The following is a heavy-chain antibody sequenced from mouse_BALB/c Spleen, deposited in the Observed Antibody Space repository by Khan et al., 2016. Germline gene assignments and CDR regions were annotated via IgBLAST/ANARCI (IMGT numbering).Heavy chain of an antibody. CDR1: GYSITSDYA. CDR2: ISYSGST. J-gene: IGHJ2*01. V-gene: IGHV3-2*02. CDR3: ARSYDYDGYFDY. Sequence: EVKLQESGPGLVKPSQSLSLTCTVTGYSITSDYAWNWIRQFPGNKLEWMGYISYSGSTSYNPSLKSRLSITRDTSKNQFFLQLNSVTTEDTATYYCARSYDYDGYFDYWCQGTTLTVAS. D-gene: IGHD2-4*01.